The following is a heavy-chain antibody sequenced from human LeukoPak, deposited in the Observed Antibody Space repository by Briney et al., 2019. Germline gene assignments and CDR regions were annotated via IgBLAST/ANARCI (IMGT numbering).Heavy chain of an antibody. Sequence: NPSETLSLTCTVSGGSISSNNYYWGWIRQPPGKGLEWIGSIYYSGTTYYNPSLKSRVTISVDTSKNQFSLKLSSVTAADTAVYYCARGVDYYGMDVWGQGTTVTVSS. CDR2: IYYSGTT. CDR1: GGSISSNNYY. CDR3: ARGVDYYGMDV. V-gene: IGHV4-39*07. J-gene: IGHJ6*02.